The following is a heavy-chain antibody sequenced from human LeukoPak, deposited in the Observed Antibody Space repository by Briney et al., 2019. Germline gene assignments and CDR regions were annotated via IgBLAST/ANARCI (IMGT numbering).Heavy chain of an antibody. J-gene: IGHJ4*02. CDR1: GYTLTELS. V-gene: IGHV1-24*01. D-gene: IGHD6-19*01. Sequence: ASVKVSRKVSGYTLTELSMHWVRQAPGKGLEWMGGFDPEDGETIYAQKFQGRVTMTEDTSTDTAYMELSSLRSEDTAVYYCATDDSIAVAGTQFDYWGQGTLVTVSS. CDR3: ATDDSIAVAGTQFDY. CDR2: FDPEDGET.